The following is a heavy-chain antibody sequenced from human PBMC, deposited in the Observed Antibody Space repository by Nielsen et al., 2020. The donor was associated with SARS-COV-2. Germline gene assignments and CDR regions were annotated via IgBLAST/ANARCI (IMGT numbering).Heavy chain of an antibody. J-gene: IGHJ5*02. V-gene: IGHV4-30-4*01. CDR2: IYYSGST. CDR1: GGSISSGDYY. D-gene: IGHD4-11*01. CDR3: ARNFDYSNSVWFDP. Sequence: SETLSLTCTVSGGSISSGDYYWSWICQPPGKGLEWIGYIYYSGSTYYNPSLKSRVTISVDTSKNQFSLKLSSVTAADTAVYYCARNFDYSNSVWFDPWGQGTLVTVSS.